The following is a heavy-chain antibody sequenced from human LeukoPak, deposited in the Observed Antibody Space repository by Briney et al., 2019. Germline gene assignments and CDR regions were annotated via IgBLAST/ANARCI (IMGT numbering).Heavy chain of an antibody. D-gene: IGHD4-17*01. J-gene: IGHJ5*02. CDR2: IYYTGST. V-gene: IGHV4-59*01. Sequence: PSGTLALTCTVSGGSISSYYWSWIRQPPGKGLQWIGYIYYTGSTNYNPSLKSRVTISVDTSKNQFSLKLSSVTAADTAVYYCARDQRSGDYWFDPWGQGTLVTVSS. CDR1: GGSISSYY. CDR3: ARDQRSGDYWFDP.